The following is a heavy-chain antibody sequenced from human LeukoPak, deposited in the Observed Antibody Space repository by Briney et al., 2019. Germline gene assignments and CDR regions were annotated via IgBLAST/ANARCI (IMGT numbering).Heavy chain of an antibody. CDR3: AREKKGYSGYDTTGTFDY. D-gene: IGHD5-12*01. J-gene: IGHJ4*02. V-gene: IGHV3-48*01. CDR2: ISSSSSTI. Sequence: PGGSLRLSCAASGFTFSSYAMSWVRQAPGKGVEWVSYISSSSSTIYYADSVKGPFTISRHNAKNSLYLQMNSLRAEDTAVYYCAREKKGYSGYDTTGTFDYWGQGTLVTVSS. CDR1: GFTFSSYA.